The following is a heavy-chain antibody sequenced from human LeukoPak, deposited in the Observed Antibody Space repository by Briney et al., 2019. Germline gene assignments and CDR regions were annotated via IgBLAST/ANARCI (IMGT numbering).Heavy chain of an antibody. J-gene: IGHJ4*02. Sequence: GGSLRLSCAVSRFTVSGTYMSWVRQAPGKGLEWVSVIYSGGNTYYSDSVKGRFAISRDTSKNTLYLQMNSLRAEDTAVYYCARALYSGHADLFDSWGQGTLVTVSS. CDR2: IYSGGNT. CDR1: RFTVSGTY. CDR3: ARALYSGHADLFDS. V-gene: IGHV3-66*01. D-gene: IGHD5-12*01.